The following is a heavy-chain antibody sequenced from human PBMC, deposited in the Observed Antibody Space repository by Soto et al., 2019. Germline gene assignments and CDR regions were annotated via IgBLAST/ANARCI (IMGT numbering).Heavy chain of an antibody. CDR1: GYTFTSYG. Sequence: QVQVVQSGAEVKKPGASVKVSCKASGYTFTSYGISWVRQAPGQGLEWMGWINAYNGNTKYAQKLQGRVTMTTDTITSAAYMELRSLRSDGTSLYYCARGLGGGISAPWGDGTHVTVSS. CDR2: INAYNGNT. J-gene: IGHJ5*02. D-gene: IGHD3-16*01. CDR3: ARGLGGGISAP. V-gene: IGHV1-18*01.